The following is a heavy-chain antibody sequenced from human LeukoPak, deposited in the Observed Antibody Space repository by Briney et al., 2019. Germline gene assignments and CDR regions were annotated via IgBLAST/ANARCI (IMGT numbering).Heavy chain of an antibody. CDR1: GFSFTSYW. CDR2: SYPGDSDI. V-gene: IGHV5-51*01. Sequence: GESLKISCKGFGFSFTSYWIGWVRQMPGKGLEWMGVSYPGDSDIRYIPSFQGQVTISADKAISTAYLQWSSLKASDTAMYYCARHLFTGYYYDSSGYPPHAFDIWGQGTMVTVSS. J-gene: IGHJ3*02. D-gene: IGHD3-22*01. CDR3: ARHLFTGYYYDSSGYPPHAFDI.